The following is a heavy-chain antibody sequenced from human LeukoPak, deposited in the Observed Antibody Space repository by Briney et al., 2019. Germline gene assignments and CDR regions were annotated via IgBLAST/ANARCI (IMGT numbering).Heavy chain of an antibody. J-gene: IGHJ6*02. Sequence: GGSLRLSCTASGFTFSNYAMTWVRQAPGKGLEWVSSISGTGGRTYSADSVKGRFTISRDNSKNTLYLQMKNLRVEHTAVYYCARGLHGGVGYGVDVWGQGTTVSVSS. CDR3: ARGLHGGVGYGVDV. CDR2: ISGTGGRT. V-gene: IGHV3-23*01. D-gene: IGHD3-16*01. CDR1: GFTFSNYA.